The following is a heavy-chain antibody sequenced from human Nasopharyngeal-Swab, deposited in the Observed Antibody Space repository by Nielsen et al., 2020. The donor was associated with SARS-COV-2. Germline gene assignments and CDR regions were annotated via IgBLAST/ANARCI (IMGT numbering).Heavy chain of an antibody. CDR1: GFTFSSYS. J-gene: IGHJ6*02. V-gene: IGHV3-21*01. D-gene: IGHD5-18*01. CDR2: ISSNSRYI. Sequence: GESLKISCAASGFTFSSYSMNWVRQAPGKGLEWVSSISSNSRYIYYADSVKGRFTISRDNAKNSLYLQTNSLRAEDTAVYYCARDGPELWSYYYYYGMDVWGQGTTVTVSS. CDR3: ARDGPELWSYYYYYGMDV.